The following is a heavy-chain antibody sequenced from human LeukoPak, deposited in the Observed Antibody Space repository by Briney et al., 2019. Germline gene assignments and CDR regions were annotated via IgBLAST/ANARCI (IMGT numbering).Heavy chain of an antibody. V-gene: IGHV4-4*02. CDR2: IYHSGST. CDR3: ARDQNVVVPAAMNYYYYGMDV. Sequence: SGTLSLTCAVSGGSISRSNWWSWVRQPPGKGLEWIGEIYHSGSTNYNPSLKSRVTISVDKSKNQFSLKLSSVTAADTAVYYCARDQNVVVPAAMNYYYYGMDVWGQGTTVTVSS. D-gene: IGHD2-2*01. J-gene: IGHJ6*02. CDR1: GGSISRSNW.